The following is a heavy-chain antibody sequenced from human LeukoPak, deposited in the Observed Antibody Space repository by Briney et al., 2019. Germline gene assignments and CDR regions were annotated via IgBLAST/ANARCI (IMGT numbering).Heavy chain of an antibody. CDR1: GFTFTTYA. D-gene: IGHD2-15*01. J-gene: IGHJ4*02. V-gene: IGHV3-30*04. CDR2: ISYDGSNN. CDR3: ARRSWFDY. Sequence: AAESLRLTCAASGFTFTTYAMHWIRQAPGKGLEWMAVISYDGSNNHYADSVKGRFTISRDNSKNTVDLQMNSLGPDDTAVYYCARRSWFDYWGQGTPVTVSS.